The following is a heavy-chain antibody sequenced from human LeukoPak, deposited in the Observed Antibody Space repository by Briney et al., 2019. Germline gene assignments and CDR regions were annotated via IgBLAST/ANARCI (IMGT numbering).Heavy chain of an antibody. D-gene: IGHD3-10*01. J-gene: IGHJ6*02. Sequence: SETLSLTCTVSGGSIGSYYWSWIRQPPGKGLEWIGYIYYSGSTNYNPSLKSRVTISVDTSKNQFSLKLSSVTAADTAVYYCARQAGSGSKNYYYGMDVWGQGTTVTVSS. CDR3: ARQAGSGSKNYYYGMDV. V-gene: IGHV4-59*08. CDR2: IYYSGST. CDR1: GGSIGSYY.